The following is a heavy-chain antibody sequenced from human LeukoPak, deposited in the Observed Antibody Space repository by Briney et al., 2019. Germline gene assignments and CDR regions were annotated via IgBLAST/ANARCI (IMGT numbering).Heavy chain of an antibody. CDR3: ARDGLTGDERFDP. CDR1: GYTFTSYG. CDR2: ISAYNDNT. D-gene: IGHD7-27*01. Sequence: GASVKVSCKASGYTFTSYGISWVRQAPGQGLEWMGWISAYNDNTNYSQKFQGRVTMTTGTSTSTAYMELRSLRSDDTAVYYCARDGLTGDERFDPWGQGTLVTVSS. J-gene: IGHJ5*02. V-gene: IGHV1-18*01.